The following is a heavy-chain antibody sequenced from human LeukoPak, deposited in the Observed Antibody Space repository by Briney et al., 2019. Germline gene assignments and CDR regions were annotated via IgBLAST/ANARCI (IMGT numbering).Heavy chain of an antibody. Sequence: GASVKVSCKASGYTFTSYYMHWVRQAPGQGLEWMGIINPSGGSTSYAQKFQGRVTMTRDMSTSTVYMELSSLRSEDTAVYYCARGAAAGTTQNWFDPWGQGTLATVSS. D-gene: IGHD6-13*01. CDR3: ARGAAAGTTQNWFDP. CDR2: INPSGGST. J-gene: IGHJ5*02. V-gene: IGHV1-46*01. CDR1: GYTFTSYY.